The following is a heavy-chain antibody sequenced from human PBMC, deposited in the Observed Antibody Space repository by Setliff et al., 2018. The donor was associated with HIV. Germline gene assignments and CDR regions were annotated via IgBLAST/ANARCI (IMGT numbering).Heavy chain of an antibody. J-gene: IGHJ4*02. V-gene: IGHV1-2*06. CDR3: ARDVGRDGYCFDH. Sequence: ASVKVSCKASGYIFTDYYMHWVRQAPGQELGWMGRINPNSGGTNYAQKFQGRVTMTRDTSISTAYMELRSLRSDDTAVYYCARDVGRDGYCFDHWGQGTLVTVSS. CDR1: GYIFTDYY. D-gene: IGHD5-12*01. CDR2: INPNSGGT.